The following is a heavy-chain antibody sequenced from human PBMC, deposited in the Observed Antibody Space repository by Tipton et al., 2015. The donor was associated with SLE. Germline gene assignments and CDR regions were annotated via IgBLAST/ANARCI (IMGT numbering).Heavy chain of an antibody. J-gene: IGHJ4*02. Sequence: QLVQSGAEVKKSGESLKISCQGSGYSFTSYWMGWVRQMPGKGLEWMGIFYPGDSDTRYSPSFQGQVTISADKSISTAYLQWSSLKASDTAMYYCARTGDQVSEVGDYWGQGTLVTVSS. CDR2: FYPGDSDT. CDR1: GYSFTSYW. CDR3: ARTGDQVSEVGDY. D-gene: IGHD3-16*01. V-gene: IGHV5-51*03.